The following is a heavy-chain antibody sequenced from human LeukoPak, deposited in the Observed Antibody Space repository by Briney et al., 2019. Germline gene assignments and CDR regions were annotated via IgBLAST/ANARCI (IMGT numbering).Heavy chain of an antibody. D-gene: IGHD2-15*01. Sequence: GGSLRLSCAASGFTFSSYAMSWVRQAPGKGLEWVSAISGSGGSKYYADSVKGRFTISRDNSKNTLYLQMNSLRAEDTAVYYCAKVGSYCSGGSCYLFSYYYYGMDVWGQGTTVTVSS. V-gene: IGHV3-23*01. CDR1: GFTFSSYA. CDR3: AKVGSYCSGGSCYLFSYYYYGMDV. CDR2: ISGSGGSK. J-gene: IGHJ6*02.